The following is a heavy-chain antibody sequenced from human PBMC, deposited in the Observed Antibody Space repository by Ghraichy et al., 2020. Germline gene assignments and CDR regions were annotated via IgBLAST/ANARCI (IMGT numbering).Heavy chain of an antibody. D-gene: IGHD1-1*01. CDR2: IVIGSGYT. J-gene: IGHJ4*02. Sequence: SVKVSCKASEFAFSGSSVQWVRQARGERLEWIGWIVIGSGYTNYAQKFQERVIITRDMSTSTAYMELSSLRSDDTAMYYCMADLQLDWNYLVQGTLVTV. CDR1: EFAFSGSS. CDR3: MADLQLDWNY. V-gene: IGHV1-58*01.